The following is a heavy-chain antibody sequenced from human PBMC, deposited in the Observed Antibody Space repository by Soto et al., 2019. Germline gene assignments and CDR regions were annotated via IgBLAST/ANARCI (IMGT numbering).Heavy chain of an antibody. CDR2: IYHSGST. CDR3: ARNARITMVRGVISWFDP. D-gene: IGHD3-10*01. J-gene: IGHJ5*02. V-gene: IGHV4-30-2*01. CDR1: RSCIRRVGYY. Sequence: LSLTCAVPRSCIRRVGYYCSWIRQPPGKGLGWIGYIYHSGSTYYNPSLKSRVTISVDRSKNQFSLKLSSVTAADTAVYYCARNARITMVRGVISWFDPWGQGTLVTVS.